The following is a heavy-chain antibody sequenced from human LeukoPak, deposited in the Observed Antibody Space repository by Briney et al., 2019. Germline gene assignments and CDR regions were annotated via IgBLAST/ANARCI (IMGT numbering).Heavy chain of an antibody. D-gene: IGHD3-3*01. J-gene: IGHJ4*02. CDR3: AKGASYYDFWSGALPIYYFDY. Sequence: GGSLRLSCAASGFTFSSYWMNWARQAPGKGLEWVASINHNGNVNYYVDSVKGRFTISRDNAKNSLYLQMSNLRAEDTAVYYCAKGASYYDFWSGALPIYYFDYWGQGTLVTVSS. V-gene: IGHV3-7*03. CDR2: INHNGNVN. CDR1: GFTFSSYW.